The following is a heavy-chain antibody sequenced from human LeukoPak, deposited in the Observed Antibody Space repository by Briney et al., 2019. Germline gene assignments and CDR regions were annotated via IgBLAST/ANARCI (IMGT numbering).Heavy chain of an antibody. CDR2: IIPIFGTA. V-gene: IGHV1-69*05. D-gene: IGHD6-13*01. Sequence: GASVKVSCKASGGTFSSYAISWVRQAPGQGLEWMGRIIPIFGTANYAQKFQGRVTITTDESTSTAYMELSSLRSEDTAVYYCASGAPIAAAGIRWDFDYWGQGTLVTVSS. CDR1: GGTFSSYA. CDR3: ASGAPIAAAGIRWDFDY. J-gene: IGHJ4*02.